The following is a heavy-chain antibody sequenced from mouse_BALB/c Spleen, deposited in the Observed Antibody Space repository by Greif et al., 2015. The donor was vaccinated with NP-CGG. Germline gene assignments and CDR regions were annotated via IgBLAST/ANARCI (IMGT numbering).Heavy chain of an antibody. D-gene: IGHD2-1*01. CDR3: ARVGNYYFDY. CDR1: GYAFSSYW. CDR2: IYPGDGDT. V-gene: IGHV1-80*01. Sequence: VKVVESGAELVRPGSSVKISCKASGYAFSSYWMNWVKQRPGQGLEWIGQIYPGDGDTNYNGELKGKATLTADKSSSTAYMQLSSLTSEDSAVYFCARVGNYYFDYWGQGTTLTVSS. J-gene: IGHJ2*01.